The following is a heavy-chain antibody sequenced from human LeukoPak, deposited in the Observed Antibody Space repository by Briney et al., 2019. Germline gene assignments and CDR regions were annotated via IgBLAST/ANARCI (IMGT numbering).Heavy chain of an antibody. Sequence: PGGSLRLSCAASGFTFSSYAMHWVRQAPGKGLEWVAVISYDGSNKYYADSVKGRFTISRDNSKNTLYLQMNSLRAEDTAVYYCARSGYCSGGSCYSSYYGMDVWGQGTTVTVSS. J-gene: IGHJ6*02. CDR1: GFTFSSYA. CDR3: ARSGYCSGGSCYSSYYGMDV. V-gene: IGHV3-30-3*01. D-gene: IGHD2-15*01. CDR2: ISYDGSNK.